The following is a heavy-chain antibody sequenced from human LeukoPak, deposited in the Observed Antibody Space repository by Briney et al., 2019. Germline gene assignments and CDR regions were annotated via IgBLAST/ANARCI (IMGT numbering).Heavy chain of an antibody. CDR3: VRVRVVTPPTAFHI. CDR2: TRNKANSYTT. CDR1: GFTFSDLY. Sequence: GGSLRLSCAASGFTFSDLYMDWVRQAPGKGLEWVARTRNKANSYTTEYAASVKGRFTISRDDSKNSLYLQMNSLKTEDTAVYYCVRVRVVTPPTAFHIWGQGTMVTVSS. D-gene: IGHD3-3*01. J-gene: IGHJ3*02. V-gene: IGHV3-72*01.